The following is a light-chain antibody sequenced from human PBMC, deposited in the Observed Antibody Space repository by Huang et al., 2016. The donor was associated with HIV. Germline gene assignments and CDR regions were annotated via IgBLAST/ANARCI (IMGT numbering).Light chain of an antibody. V-gene: IGKV3-11*01. CDR1: QSGSNY. Sequence: EIVLTQSPATLSLSAGERATLPSRSSQSGSNYLAWYQQKSGQAPRLLVYDAANRATGIPARFSGSGSGTDFTLTISSLEPEDFAIYYCQQRSHWLTFGGGTKVEIK. J-gene: IGKJ4*01. CDR2: DAA. CDR3: QQRSHWLT.